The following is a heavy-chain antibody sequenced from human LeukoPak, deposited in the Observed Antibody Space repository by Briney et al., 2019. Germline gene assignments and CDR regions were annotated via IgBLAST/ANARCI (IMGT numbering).Heavy chain of an antibody. CDR2: ISSNSRYI. CDR1: GFTFIAYG. D-gene: IGHD6-13*01. CDR3: ARVAEAAAFDS. J-gene: IGHJ4*02. V-gene: IGHV3-21*06. Sequence: PGGSLRLSCAASGFTFIAYGMHWVRQAPGKGLEWVSSISSNSRYIYYADSMRGRFTISRDNAKNSLYLQMNSLKPEDTAVYYCARVAEAAAFDSWGQGTLVTVSS.